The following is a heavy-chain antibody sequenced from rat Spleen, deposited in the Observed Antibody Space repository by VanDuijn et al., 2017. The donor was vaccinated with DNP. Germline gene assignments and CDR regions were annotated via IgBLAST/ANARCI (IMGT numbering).Heavy chain of an antibody. D-gene: IGHD5-1*01. V-gene: IGHV5S10*01. CDR3: ATRGVGARYYWHFDF. Sequence: EVQLVESGGGLVQPGRSLKLSCVASGFTFSDYNLAWVRQTPKEGLDWVATIIYNGERAFYRDSVKGRFTISRDDAKSTLYLQMDSLRSEDSATYYCATRGVGARYYWHFDFWGPGTMVTVSS. J-gene: IGHJ1*01. CDR2: IIYNGERA. CDR1: GFTFSDYN.